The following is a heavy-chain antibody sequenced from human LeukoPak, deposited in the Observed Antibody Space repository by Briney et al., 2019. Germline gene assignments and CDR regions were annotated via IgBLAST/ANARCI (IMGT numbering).Heavy chain of an antibody. Sequence: GRSLRLSCAASGFTFSSYGMHWVPQAPGKGLEWGGRIKNKTNGGTTEYAAPVKGRFTISRDDSKNTLYLQMNSLKTEDTAVYYCTTTIVGVTTWFDPWGQGTLVSVSS. CDR1: GFTFSSYG. J-gene: IGHJ5*02. CDR3: TTTIVGVTTWFDP. V-gene: IGHV3-15*01. D-gene: IGHD1-26*01. CDR2: IKNKTNGGTT.